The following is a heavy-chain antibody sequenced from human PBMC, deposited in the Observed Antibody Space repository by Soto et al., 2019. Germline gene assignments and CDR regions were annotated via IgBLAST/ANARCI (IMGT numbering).Heavy chain of an antibody. CDR3: ARDGGSYSAFDI. CDR2: IIPIFGTA. J-gene: IGHJ3*02. D-gene: IGHD1-26*01. Sequence: SVKVSCKASGGTFSSYAISWVRQAPGQGLEWMGGIIPIFGTANYAQKFQGRVTITADESTSTAYMELSSLRSEDTAVYYCARDGGSYSAFDIWGQGTMVPVSS. CDR1: GGTFSSYA. V-gene: IGHV1-69*13.